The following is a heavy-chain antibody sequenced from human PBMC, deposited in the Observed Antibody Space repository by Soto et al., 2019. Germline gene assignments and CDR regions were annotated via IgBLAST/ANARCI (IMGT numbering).Heavy chain of an antibody. D-gene: IGHD2-2*01. CDR2: VSGSGGSV. CDR3: AKGSVVGAYYSYGMDV. CDR1: GFTFSSYG. V-gene: IGHV3-23*01. J-gene: IGHJ6*02. Sequence: GGSLRLSCAAAGFTFSSYGMSWVRQAPGKGLEWVSAVSGSGGSVYYADSVRGRFTISRDNSKNTLYLQVNSLRAEDTAIYYCAKGSVVGAYYSYGMDVWGQGTTVTVSS.